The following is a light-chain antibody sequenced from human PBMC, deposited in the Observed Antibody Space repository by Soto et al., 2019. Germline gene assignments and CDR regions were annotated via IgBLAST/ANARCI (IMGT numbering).Light chain of an antibody. J-gene: IGKJ1*01. CDR3: QQYKSYPWT. V-gene: IGKV1-5*03. CDR2: MAS. Sequence: DIRMTQSPSTLSASVGDRVTITCRASQSISSWLAWYQQKPGKAPRLLIYMASSLESGVPSRFSGSGSGTEFTLPISSLQPDDFATYYCQQYKSYPWTFGQGTKVEIK. CDR1: QSISSW.